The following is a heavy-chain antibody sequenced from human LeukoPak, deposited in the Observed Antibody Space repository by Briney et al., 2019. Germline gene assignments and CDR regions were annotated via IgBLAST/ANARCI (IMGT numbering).Heavy chain of an antibody. CDR3: ARERTRMDSSGDFHLGDAFDI. CDR1: GYTFTSYG. Sequence: ASVKVSCKASGYTFTSYGITWVRQAPGQGLEWMGWISVYNGDTNYAQKVQDRVTMTTDTSTSTAYMELRSLRSDDTAVYYCARERTRMDSSGDFHLGDAFDIWGQGTMVTVSS. CDR2: ISVYNGDT. V-gene: IGHV1-18*01. J-gene: IGHJ3*02. D-gene: IGHD3-22*01.